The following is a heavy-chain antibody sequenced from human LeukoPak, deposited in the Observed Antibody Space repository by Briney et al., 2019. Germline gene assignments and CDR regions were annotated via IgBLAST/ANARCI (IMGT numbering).Heavy chain of an antibody. CDR2: IWYDGSNK. D-gene: IGHD3-9*01. V-gene: IGHV3-33*01. Sequence: GGSLRLSCAASGFTFSRYVTHWVRQAPGKGLEWVAVIWYDGSNKYYADSVKGRFTISRDNSKNMLYLQMNSLSAEDTAVYYCVRAYDILTGPEHWGQGTLVTVSS. J-gene: IGHJ1*01. CDR1: GFTFSRYV. CDR3: VRAYDILTGPEH.